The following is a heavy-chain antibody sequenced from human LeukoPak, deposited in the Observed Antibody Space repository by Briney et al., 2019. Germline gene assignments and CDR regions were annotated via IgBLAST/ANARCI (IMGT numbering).Heavy chain of an antibody. Sequence: GGSLRLSCAASGFTFSSYAMYWVRQAPGKGLEWVAVISYDGSNKYYADSVKGRFTISRDNSKNTLYLQMNSLRAEDTAVYYCANAKLLWFGSPDYWGQGTLVTVSS. J-gene: IGHJ4*02. CDR1: GFTFSSYA. CDR2: ISYDGSNK. V-gene: IGHV3-30*18. CDR3: ANAKLLWFGSPDY. D-gene: IGHD3-10*01.